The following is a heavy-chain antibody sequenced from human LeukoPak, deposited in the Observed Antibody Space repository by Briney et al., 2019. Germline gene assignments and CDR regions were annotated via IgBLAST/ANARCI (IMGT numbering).Heavy chain of an antibody. J-gene: IGHJ3*02. CDR1: GYTFTSYD. D-gene: IGHD3-22*01. CDR2: MNPNSGNT. V-gene: IGHV1-8*03. Sequence: ASVKVSCKASGYTFTSYDINWVRQATGQGLEWMGWMNPNSGNTGYAQKFQGRVTITRNTSISTAYMELSSLRSEDTAVYYCARSYNDSGGYYSNAFDIWGQGTMVTVSS. CDR3: ARSYNDSGGYYSNAFDI.